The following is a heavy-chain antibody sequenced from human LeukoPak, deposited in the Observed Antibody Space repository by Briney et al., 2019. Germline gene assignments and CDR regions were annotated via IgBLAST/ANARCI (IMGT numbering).Heavy chain of an antibody. CDR1: GGSISSGGYY. V-gene: IGHV4-31*03. Sequence: KPSETLSLTCTVSGGSISSGGYYWSWIRQHPGKGLEWIGYIYYSGSTNYNPSLKSRVTISVDKSKNQFSLKLSSVTAADTAVYYCARDRRRWLHRRVYAFDIWGQGTMVTVSS. CDR2: IYYSGST. D-gene: IGHD5-24*01. J-gene: IGHJ3*02. CDR3: ARDRRRWLHRRVYAFDI.